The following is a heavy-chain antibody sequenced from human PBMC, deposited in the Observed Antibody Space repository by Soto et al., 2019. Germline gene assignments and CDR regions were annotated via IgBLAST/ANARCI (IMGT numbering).Heavy chain of an antibody. J-gene: IGHJ3*01. CDR2: ISDGGTTI. Sequence: EAELVESGGGLVQPGGSLTLSCAASGFIFSDYEVDWVRQAPGRGPEWISYISDGGTTIYYAASVKGRFTISRDDAKKSLYLHMKNLRVDDTAIYFCVKEYCTGGTCFYAFDLWGQGTVVNVSS. D-gene: IGHD2-8*02. CDR1: GFIFSDYE. V-gene: IGHV3-48*03. CDR3: VKEYCTGGTCFYAFDL.